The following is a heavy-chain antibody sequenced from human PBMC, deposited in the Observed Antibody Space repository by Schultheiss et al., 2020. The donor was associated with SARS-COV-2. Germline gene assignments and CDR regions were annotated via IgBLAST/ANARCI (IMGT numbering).Heavy chain of an antibody. Sequence: SETLSLTCAVSGYSISSGYYWGWIRQPPGKGLEWIGEINHSGSTNYNPSLKSRVTISVDTSKNQFSLKLSSVTAADTAVYYCARSGGGATTLDWFYPWGQGTLVTVSS. CDR3: ARSGGGATTLDWFYP. D-gene: IGHD1-26*01. CDR1: GYSISSGYY. V-gene: IGHV4-38-2*01. J-gene: IGHJ5*02. CDR2: INHSGST.